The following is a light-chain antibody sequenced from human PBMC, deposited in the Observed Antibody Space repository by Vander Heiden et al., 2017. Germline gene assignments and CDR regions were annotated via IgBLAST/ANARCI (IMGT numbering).Light chain of an antibody. Sequence: SYELTQPPSVSVSPGQTARITCSGDALPKQYAYWYQQKPGQAPVLVIYKDSERPSGIPERFSGSSSGTTVTLTISGVQAEDEADYYCQSADSSGTHEVFGGGTKLTGL. CDR1: ALPKQY. CDR2: KDS. V-gene: IGLV3-25*03. CDR3: QSADSSGTHEV. J-gene: IGLJ2*01.